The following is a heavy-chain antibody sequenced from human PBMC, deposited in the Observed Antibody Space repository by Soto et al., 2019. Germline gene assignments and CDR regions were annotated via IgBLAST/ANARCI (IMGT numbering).Heavy chain of an antibody. CDR1: AGLLSPRVYH. Sequence: TGSAGLLSPRVYHWGRILQPPGRGLEWMANIYYSGSAYYNPSLKSRVSTSVDTSKNQFSLKLRSVTAADTAVYYCARQGSRAFDIWGQGTMVT. V-gene: IGHV4-39*01. CDR2: IYYSGSA. CDR3: ARQGSRAFDI. D-gene: IGHD2-15*01. J-gene: IGHJ3*02.